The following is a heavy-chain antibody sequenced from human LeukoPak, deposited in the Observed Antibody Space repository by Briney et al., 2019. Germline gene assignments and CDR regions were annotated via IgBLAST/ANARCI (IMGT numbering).Heavy chain of an antibody. CDR2: ISYGGSNK. V-gene: IGHV3-30*04. CDR3: ATSVSVAENAFDI. CDR1: GITFSSYA. J-gene: IGHJ3*02. D-gene: IGHD6-19*01. Sequence: GGSLRLSCVPSGITFSSYAMDWGRQAPGKGLAWVASISYGGSNKYYADSVKGRFTTSRDDSKNTLYLQMNSLRSEDTAVYYCATSVSVAENAFDIWGQGTMVTVSS.